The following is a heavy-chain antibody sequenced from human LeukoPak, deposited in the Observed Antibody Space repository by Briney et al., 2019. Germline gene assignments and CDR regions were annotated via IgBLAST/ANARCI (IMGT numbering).Heavy chain of an antibody. V-gene: IGHV3-23*01. CDR3: AKALGVRGVFDY. D-gene: IGHD3-10*01. J-gene: IGHJ4*02. CDR1: GFTFSSYA. CDR2: ISGSGGST. Sequence: PGGSLRLSCAVSGFTFSSYAMSWVRQAPGKGLEWVSTISGSGGSTYYADSVKGRFTISRDNSKNTLYLQMNSLRAEDTAVYYCAKALGVRGVFDYWGQGTLVTVSS.